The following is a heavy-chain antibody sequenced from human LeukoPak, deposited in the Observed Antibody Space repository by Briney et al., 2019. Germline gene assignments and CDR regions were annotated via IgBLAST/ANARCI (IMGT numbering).Heavy chain of an antibody. D-gene: IGHD2-8*01. CDR2: ISSSGST. CDR1: GDSISSGDYY. Sequence: PSETLSLTCTVSGDSISSGDYYWSWIRQPAGKGLEWIGRISSSGSTNYNPSLKSRVTISVDTPKNQFSLKLSSVTAADTAVYYCAGAYCTNGVCYAPGLDYWGQGTLVTVSS. J-gene: IGHJ4*02. CDR3: AGAYCTNGVCYAPGLDY. V-gene: IGHV4-61*02.